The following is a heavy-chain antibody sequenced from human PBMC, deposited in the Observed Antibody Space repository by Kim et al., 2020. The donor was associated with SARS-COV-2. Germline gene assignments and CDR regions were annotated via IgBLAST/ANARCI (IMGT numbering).Heavy chain of an antibody. D-gene: IGHD3-22*01. CDR2: ISSSSSTI. CDR3: ARDLGHYYDSSGYYPFQH. V-gene: IGHV3-48*02. J-gene: IGHJ1*01. Sequence: GGSLRLSCAASGFTFSSYSMNWVRQAPGKGLEWVSYISSSSSTIYYADSVKGRFTISRDNAKNSLYLQMNSLRDEDTAVYYCARDLGHYYDSSGYYPFQHWGQGTLVTVSS. CDR1: GFTFSSYS.